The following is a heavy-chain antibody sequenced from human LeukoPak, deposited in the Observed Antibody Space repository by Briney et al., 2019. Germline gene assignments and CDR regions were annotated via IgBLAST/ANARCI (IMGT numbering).Heavy chain of an antibody. V-gene: IGHV4-61*02. CDR1: GGSISSGSYY. CDR3: ARDTGYDLGYYTYYYMDV. Sequence: PSQTLSLTCTVSGGSISSGSYYWSWIRQPAGKGLEWIGRIYTSGSTNYNPSLKSRVTISVDRSKNQFSLNLSSVTAADTALYYCARDTGYDLGYYTYYYMDVWGKGTTVTVSS. CDR2: IYTSGST. D-gene: IGHD5-12*01. J-gene: IGHJ6*03.